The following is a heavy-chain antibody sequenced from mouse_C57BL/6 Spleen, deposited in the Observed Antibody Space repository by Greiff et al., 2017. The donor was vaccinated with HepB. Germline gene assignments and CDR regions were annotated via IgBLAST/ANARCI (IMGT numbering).Heavy chain of an antibody. Sequence: VKLQQPGAELVRPGSSVKLSCKASGYTFTSYWMDWVKQRPGQGLEWIGNIYPSDSETHYNQKFKDKATLTVDKSSSTAYMQLSSLTSEDSAVYYCARGVLGYAMDYWGQGTSVTVSS. J-gene: IGHJ4*01. V-gene: IGHV1-61*01. CDR2: IYPSDSET. CDR1: GYTFTSYW. CDR3: ARGVLGYAMDY. D-gene: IGHD4-1*01.